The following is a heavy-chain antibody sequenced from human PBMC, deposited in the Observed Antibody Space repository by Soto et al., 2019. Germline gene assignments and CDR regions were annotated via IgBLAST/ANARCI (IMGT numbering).Heavy chain of an antibody. Sequence: QITLKESGPTLVKPTQTLTLTCTFSGFSLSTSEVGVGWIRQPPGKALEWLALIYWDDDKRYSPALTSRLTITKDTSKNQVVLTMTNMYPVDTATYYCAHRLVRGGRGHNCFDPWGQGSLVTVSS. D-gene: IGHD3-10*01. J-gene: IGHJ5*02. CDR2: IYWDDDK. V-gene: IGHV2-5*02. CDR1: GFSLSTSEVG. CDR3: AHRLVRGGRGHNCFDP.